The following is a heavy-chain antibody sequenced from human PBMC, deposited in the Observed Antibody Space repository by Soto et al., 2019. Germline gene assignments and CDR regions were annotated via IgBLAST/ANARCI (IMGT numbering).Heavy chain of an antibody. CDR3: ARLGTDYGDPYFDY. D-gene: IGHD4-17*01. CDR2: IYYSGST. Sequence: SETLSLTCTVSGGSISSSSYYWGWIRQPPGKGLEWIGSIYYSGSTYYNPSLKSRVTISVDTSKNQFSLKLSSVTAADTAVYYCARLGTDYGDPYFDYWGQGTLVTVSS. J-gene: IGHJ4*02. CDR1: GGSISSSSYY. V-gene: IGHV4-39*01.